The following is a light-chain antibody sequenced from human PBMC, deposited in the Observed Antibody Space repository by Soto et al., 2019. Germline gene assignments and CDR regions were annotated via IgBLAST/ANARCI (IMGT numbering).Light chain of an antibody. CDR1: SGSIASNY. J-gene: IGLJ2*01. Sequence: NFMLTQPHSVSESPGKTVTISCTGSSGSIASNYVQWYQQRPGSAPTTVIYEDNQRPSGVPDRFSGSIDSSSNSASLTISGLKTEDEADYYCRSYDSSTHVVFGGGTKLTVL. V-gene: IGLV6-57*02. CDR2: EDN. CDR3: RSYDSSTHVV.